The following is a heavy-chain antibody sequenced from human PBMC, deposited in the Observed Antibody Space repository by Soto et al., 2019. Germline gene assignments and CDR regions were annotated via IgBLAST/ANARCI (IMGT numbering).Heavy chain of an antibody. CDR2: INHSGST. CDR3: ARRTMGITIFGVVITYDFYT. Sequence: PSETLSLTCAVYGGSFSGYYWSWIRQPPGKGLEWIGEINHSGSTNYNPSLKSRVTISVDTSKNQFSLKLSSVSAADTAVYYCARRTMGITIFGVVITYDFYTWGQEAMLTVSS. J-gene: IGHJ3*01. CDR1: GGSFSGYY. D-gene: IGHD3-3*01. V-gene: IGHV4-34*01.